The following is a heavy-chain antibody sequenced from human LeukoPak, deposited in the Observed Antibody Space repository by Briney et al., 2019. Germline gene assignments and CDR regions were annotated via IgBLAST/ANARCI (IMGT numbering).Heavy chain of an antibody. Sequence: ASVKVSCKASGGTFSSYAISWVRQAPGQGLEWMGGIIPIFGTANYAQKFQGRVTITADKSTSTAYMELSSLRSEDTAVYYCARDYYGSGSYGYWGQGTLVTVSS. D-gene: IGHD3-10*01. CDR3: ARDYYGSGSYGY. CDR1: GGTFSSYA. V-gene: IGHV1-69*06. CDR2: IIPIFGTA. J-gene: IGHJ4*02.